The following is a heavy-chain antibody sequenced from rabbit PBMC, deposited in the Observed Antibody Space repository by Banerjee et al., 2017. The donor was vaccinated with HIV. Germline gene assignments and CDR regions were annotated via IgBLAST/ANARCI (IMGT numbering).Heavy chain of an antibody. J-gene: IGHJ4*01. Sequence: WVRQAPGKGLEWIACINTSSGNTVYASWAKGRFTISKTSSTTVTLQMTSLTAADTATYFCGRRPSSGGWNFNLWGQGTLVTVS. CDR2: INTSSGNT. CDR3: GRRPSSGGWNFNL. V-gene: IGHV1S40*01. D-gene: IGHD1-1*01.